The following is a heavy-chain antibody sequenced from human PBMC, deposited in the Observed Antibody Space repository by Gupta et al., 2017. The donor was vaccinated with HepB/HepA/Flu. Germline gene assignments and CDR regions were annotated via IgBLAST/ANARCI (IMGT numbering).Heavy chain of an antibody. V-gene: IGHV3-73*01. J-gene: IGHJ6*02. CDR1: GFTPSGSA. Sequence: EVQLVESGGALVEPGGSLTLSCSGFTPSGSAVHWVRQASGKGLEWIARIKSKINNYAIAYAASVKGRFTVSRDDPQNKAYLQMNSLKIEDTAVYYCTRLQPWVPKGMDVWGRGTTVTVSS. CDR2: IKSKINNYAI. D-gene: IGHD1-26*01. CDR3: TRLQPWVPKGMDV.